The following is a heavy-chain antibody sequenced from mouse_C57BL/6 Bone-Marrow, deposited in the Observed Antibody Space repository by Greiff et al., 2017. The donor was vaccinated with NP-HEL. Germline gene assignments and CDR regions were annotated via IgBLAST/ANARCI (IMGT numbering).Heavy chain of an antibody. CDR3: ARDGGDYAMDY. V-gene: IGHV1-55*01. CDR2: IYPGSGST. J-gene: IGHJ4*01. D-gene: IGHD2-3*01. Sequence: QVQLKQPGAELVKPGASVKMSCKASGYTFTSYWITWVKQRPGQGLEWIGDIYPGSGSTNYNEKFKSKATLTVDTSSSTAYMQLSSLTSEDSAVYYCARDGGDYAMDYWGQGTSVTVSS. CDR1: GYTFTSYW.